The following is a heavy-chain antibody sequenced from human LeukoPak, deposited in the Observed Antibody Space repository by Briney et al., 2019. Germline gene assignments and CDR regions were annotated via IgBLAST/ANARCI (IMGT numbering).Heavy chain of an antibody. D-gene: IGHD3/OR15-3a*01. J-gene: IGHJ4*02. Sequence: SETLSLTCTVSGDSISTSNSYWGWIRQPPGKGLEWIGSIYYSGNTYYNASLKSQVSISIDTSKNQFSLRLTSVTAADTAVYYCARQTGSGLFILPGGQGALVTVSS. V-gene: IGHV4-39*01. CDR2: IYYSGNT. CDR1: GDSISTSNSY. CDR3: ARQTGSGLFILP.